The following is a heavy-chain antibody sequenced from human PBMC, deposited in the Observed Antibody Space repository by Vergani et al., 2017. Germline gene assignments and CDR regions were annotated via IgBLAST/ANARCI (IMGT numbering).Heavy chain of an antibody. J-gene: IGHJ4*02. Sequence: EVQLLESGGGLVQPGGSLRLSCAASGFTFSSYAMSWVRQAPGKGLEWVSAISGSGGSTYYADSVKGRFTISRDNSKNTLYLQMNSLRAEVTAVYYCAKVGAYGGKVLPYYFDYWGQGTLVTVSS. CDR3: AKVGAYGGKVLPYYFDY. V-gene: IGHV3-23*01. CDR2: ISGSGGST. D-gene: IGHD4-23*01. CDR1: GFTFSSYA.